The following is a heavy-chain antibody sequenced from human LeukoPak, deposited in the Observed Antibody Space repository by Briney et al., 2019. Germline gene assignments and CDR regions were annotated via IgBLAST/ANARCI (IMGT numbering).Heavy chain of an antibody. V-gene: IGHV1-18*01. CDR3: ARERAVQGYCSGGRCYINDY. CDR1: GYTFTSYG. J-gene: IGHJ4*02. D-gene: IGHD2-15*01. Sequence: ASVKVSCKASGYTFTSYGISWVRQAPGQGLEWMGWISANNGNTNYAQKFQGRVTMTRDTSISTAYMELTRLTSDDTAVYYCARERAVQGYCSGGRCYINDYWGQGTLVTVSS. CDR2: ISANNGNT.